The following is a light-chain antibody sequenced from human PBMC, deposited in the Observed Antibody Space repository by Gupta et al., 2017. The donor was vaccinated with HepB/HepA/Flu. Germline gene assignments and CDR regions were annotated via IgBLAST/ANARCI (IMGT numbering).Light chain of an antibody. Sequence: DIVMTQSPDSLAVSLGERATINCKSSQSVLYSSNNKNYLAWYQQKPGQPPKLLIYWASTRESGVPDRFSGSGSGTDFTLTISILHAEDLAFYYCQQDDNTPYTFGQGTKLEIK. CDR3: QQDDNTPYT. J-gene: IGKJ2*01. V-gene: IGKV4-1*01. CDR2: WAS. CDR1: QSVLYSSNNKNY.